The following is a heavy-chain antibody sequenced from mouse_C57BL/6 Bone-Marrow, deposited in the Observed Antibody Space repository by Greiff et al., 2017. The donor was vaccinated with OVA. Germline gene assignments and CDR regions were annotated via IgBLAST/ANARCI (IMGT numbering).Heavy chain of an antibody. CDR1: GFTFSDYY. J-gene: IGHJ4*01. V-gene: IGHV5-12*01. CDR3: ASLFYYYAMDY. Sequence: EVKLQESGGGLVQPGGSLKLSCAASGFTFSDYYMYWVRQTPEKRLEWVAYISNGGGSTYYPDTVKGRFTISRDNAKNTLYLQMSRLKSEDTAMYYCASLFYYYAMDYWGQGTSVTVSS. CDR2: ISNGGGST.